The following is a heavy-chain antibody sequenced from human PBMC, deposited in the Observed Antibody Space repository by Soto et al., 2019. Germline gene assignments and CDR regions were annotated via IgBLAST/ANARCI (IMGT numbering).Heavy chain of an antibody. J-gene: IGHJ6*03. CDR2: IYYSGST. V-gene: IGHV4-59*01. CDR3: ARDFWSRYYIPGGDYYYYMDV. Sequence: SETLSLTCTVSGGSISSYYWSWIRQPPGKGLEWIGYIYYSGSTNYNPSLKSRVTISVDTSKNQFSLKLSSVTAADTAVYYCARDFWSRYYIPGGDYYYYMDVWGKGTTVTVSS. CDR1: GGSISSYY. D-gene: IGHD3-3*01.